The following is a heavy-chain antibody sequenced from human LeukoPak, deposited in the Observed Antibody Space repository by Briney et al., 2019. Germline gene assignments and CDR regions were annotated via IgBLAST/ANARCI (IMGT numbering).Heavy chain of an antibody. CDR2: IYYSGST. V-gene: IGHV4-30-4*01. CDR1: GGSISSGDYY. CDR3: ARAGVTTVTTVDI. Sequence: SETLSLTCTVSGGSISSGDYYWSWIRQPPGKGLEWIGYIYYSGSTYYNPSLKSRVTISVDTSKNQFSLKLSSVTAADTAVYYCARAGVTTVTTVDIWGQGTMVTVSS. D-gene: IGHD4-17*01. J-gene: IGHJ3*02.